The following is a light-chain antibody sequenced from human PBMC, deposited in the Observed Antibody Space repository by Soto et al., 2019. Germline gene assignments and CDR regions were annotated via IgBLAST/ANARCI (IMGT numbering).Light chain of an antibody. Sequence: SYELTQPLSVSVALGQTARITCGGNIGSKNVHWYQQKPGQAPVLVIYRDSNRPSGIPERFSGSNSGNTATLTISRAQAGDEADYYCQVWDSSTARVFGGGTKLTVL. CDR1: IGSKN. J-gene: IGLJ3*02. CDR3: QVWDSSTARV. V-gene: IGLV3-9*01. CDR2: RDS.